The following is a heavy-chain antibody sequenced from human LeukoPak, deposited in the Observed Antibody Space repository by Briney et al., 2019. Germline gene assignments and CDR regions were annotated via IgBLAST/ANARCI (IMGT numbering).Heavy chain of an antibody. V-gene: IGHV3-21*01. CDR1: GFTFSSYS. Sequence: GGSLRLSCAASGFTFSSYSMNWVRQAPGKGLEWVSSISSSSSYIYYADSVKGRFTISRDNAKNSLCLQMNSLRAEDTAVYYCAGRLRSGYYYYGMDVWGQGTTVTVSS. CDR2: ISSSSSYI. CDR3: AGRLRSGYYYYGMDV. J-gene: IGHJ6*02. D-gene: IGHD6-25*01.